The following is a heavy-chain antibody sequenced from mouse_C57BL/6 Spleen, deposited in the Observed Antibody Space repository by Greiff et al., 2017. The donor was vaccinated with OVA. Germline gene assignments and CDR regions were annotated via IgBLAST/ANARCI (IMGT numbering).Heavy chain of an antibody. Sequence: EVQLQQSGPELVKPGASVKMSCKASGYTFTDYNMHWVKQSHGKSLEWIGYINPNNGGTSYNQKFKGKATLTVNKSSSTAYMELRSLTSEDSAVYYCARWNYYGSSIYAMDYWGQGTSVTVSS. V-gene: IGHV1-22*01. CDR3: ARWNYYGSSIYAMDY. CDR1: GYTFTDYN. CDR2: INPNNGGT. J-gene: IGHJ4*01. D-gene: IGHD1-1*01.